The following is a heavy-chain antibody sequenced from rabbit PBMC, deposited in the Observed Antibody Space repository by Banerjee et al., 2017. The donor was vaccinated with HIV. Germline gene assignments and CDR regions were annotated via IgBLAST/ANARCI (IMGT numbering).Heavy chain of an antibody. D-gene: IGHD6-1*01. CDR3: ARGYGVSGGYAVWWLDL. V-gene: IGHV1S40*01. Sequence: QSLEESGGDLVKPGASLTLTCTASGFSFSSSYYMFWVRQAPGKGLEWIACIYAGSSGSTYYATWAKGRFTISKTSSTTVTLQMTSLTAADTATYFCARGYGVSGGYAVWWLDLWGQGTLVTVS. CDR1: GFSFSSSYY. J-gene: IGHJ5*01. CDR2: IYAGSSGST.